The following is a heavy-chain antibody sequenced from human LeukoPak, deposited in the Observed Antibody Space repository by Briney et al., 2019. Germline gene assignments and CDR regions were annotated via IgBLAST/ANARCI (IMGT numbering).Heavy chain of an antibody. CDR2: IYYSGST. CDR1: GGSISSYY. CDR3: ARLIISDSSGHYWAHFDY. D-gene: IGHD3-22*01. J-gene: IGHJ4*02. Sequence: SETLSLTCTVSGGSISSYYWSWIRQPPGKGLEWIGYIYYSGSTNYNPSLKSRVTISVDTSKNQFSLKLSSVTAADTAVYYCARLIISDSSGHYWAHFDYWGQGTLVTVSS. V-gene: IGHV4-59*08.